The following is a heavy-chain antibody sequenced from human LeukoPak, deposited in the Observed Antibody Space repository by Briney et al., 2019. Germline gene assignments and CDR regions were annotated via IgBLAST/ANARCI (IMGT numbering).Heavy chain of an antibody. Sequence: RPGGSLRLSCAASGFTFDDYGMSWVRQATGKGLEWVSGINWNGGSTGYADSVKGRFTISRDNAKNSLYLQMNRLTAEATALYYWESRGYGAGTYNFHDGYWGQGTLVTVSS. V-gene: IGHV3-20*04. J-gene: IGHJ4*02. CDR3: ESRGYGAGTYNFHDGY. D-gene: IGHD3-10*01. CDR1: GFTFDDYG. CDR2: INWNGGST.